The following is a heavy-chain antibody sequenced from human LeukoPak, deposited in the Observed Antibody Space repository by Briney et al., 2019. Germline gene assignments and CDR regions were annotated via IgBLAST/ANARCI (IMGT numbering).Heavy chain of an antibody. CDR1: GVSVNSGAYY. V-gene: IGHV4-30-2*01. Sequence: SETLSLTCTVSGVSVNSGAYYWSWIRQPPGKGLEWIGYIYYTGSTFYNPSLKSRVTISVDRSKNKFSLKLNSVTAADTAVYYCARERTEFDYWGRGTLVTVSS. J-gene: IGHJ4*02. CDR2: IYYTGST. D-gene: IGHD1-1*01. CDR3: ARERTEFDY.